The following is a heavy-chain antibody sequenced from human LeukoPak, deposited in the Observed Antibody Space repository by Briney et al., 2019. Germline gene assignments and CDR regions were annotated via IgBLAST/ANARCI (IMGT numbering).Heavy chain of an antibody. V-gene: IGHV1-2*02. D-gene: IGHD3-10*01. CDR3: AREPSGSGGFDS. CDR1: EGTFSSYA. Sequence: ASVNVSCKASEGTFSSYAISWVRQAPGQGLEWMGWINANSGATKYAQKFQGRVTMTRDTSISTAYMELSSLRSDDTALYFCAREPSGSGGFDSWGQGTLVTVSS. J-gene: IGHJ4*02. CDR2: INANSGAT.